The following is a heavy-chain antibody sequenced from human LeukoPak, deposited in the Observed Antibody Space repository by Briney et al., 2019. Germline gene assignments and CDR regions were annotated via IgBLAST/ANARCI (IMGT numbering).Heavy chain of an antibody. Sequence: ASVKVSCKASGGTFSSYAISWVRQAPGQGLEWMGGIIPIFGTANYAQKFQGRVTITTDESTSTAYMELSSLRSEDTAVYYCAISTKGAYYYGMDVWGQGTTVTVSS. J-gene: IGHJ6*02. V-gene: IGHV1-69*05. CDR2: IIPIFGTA. CDR3: AISTKGAYYYGMDV. CDR1: GGTFSSYA. D-gene: IGHD2/OR15-2a*01.